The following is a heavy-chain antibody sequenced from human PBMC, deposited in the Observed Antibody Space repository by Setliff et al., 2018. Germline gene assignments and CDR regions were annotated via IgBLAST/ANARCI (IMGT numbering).Heavy chain of an antibody. CDR3: ARALLWFGEGMDV. V-gene: IGHV4-59*01. D-gene: IGHD3-10*01. CDR2: VGYNGNT. CDR1: GGSINNYH. J-gene: IGHJ6*03. Sequence: PSQTLSLTCTVSGGSINNYHWNWIRQPPGKGLEWIGYVGYNGNTHYNPSLNSRVTMSVDKSKNQFSLKLSSVTAADTAVYYCARALLWFGEGMDVWGKGTTVTVSS.